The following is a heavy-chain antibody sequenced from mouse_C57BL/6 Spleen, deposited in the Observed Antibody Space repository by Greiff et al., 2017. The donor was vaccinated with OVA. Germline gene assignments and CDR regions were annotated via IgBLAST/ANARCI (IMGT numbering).Heavy chain of an antibody. D-gene: IGHD4-1*02. CDR2: IWGDGST. Sequence: QVQLKESGPGLVAPSQSLSITCTVPGFSLTSYGVSWVRQPPGKGLEWLGVIWGDGSTNYHSAFISRLSISKDKSKSQVFLKLNNLQTDDTATYCCAKAQRGRSFDYWGQGTTLTVSS. V-gene: IGHV2-3*01. CDR1: GFSLTSYG. CDR3: AKAQRGRSFDY. J-gene: IGHJ2*01.